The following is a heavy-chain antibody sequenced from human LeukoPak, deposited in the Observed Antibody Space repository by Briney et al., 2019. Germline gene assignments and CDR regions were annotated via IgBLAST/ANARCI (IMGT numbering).Heavy chain of an antibody. J-gene: IGHJ4*02. Sequence: ASVKVSCKASGYTFTAYYMHWVRQAPGKGLEWMGGFDPEDGETIYAQKFQGRVTMTEDTSTDTAYMELSSLRSEDTAVYYCATGLDSGSSSDYWGQGALVNVSS. CDR1: GYTFTAYY. D-gene: IGHD1-26*01. CDR2: FDPEDGET. CDR3: ATGLDSGSSSDY. V-gene: IGHV1-24*01.